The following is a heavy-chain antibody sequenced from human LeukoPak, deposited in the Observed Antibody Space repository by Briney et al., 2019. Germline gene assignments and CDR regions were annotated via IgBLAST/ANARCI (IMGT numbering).Heavy chain of an antibody. CDR3: ARHFGKLRWLQSERCFDY. Sequence: SETLSLTCTVSGGSISSSSYYWGWIRQPPGKGLEWIGSIYYSGSTYYNPSLKSRVTISVDTSKNQFSLKLSSVTAADTAVYYCARHFGKLRWLQSERCFDYWGQGTLVTVSS. CDR2: IYYSGST. V-gene: IGHV4-39*01. D-gene: IGHD5-24*01. J-gene: IGHJ4*02. CDR1: GGSISSSSYY.